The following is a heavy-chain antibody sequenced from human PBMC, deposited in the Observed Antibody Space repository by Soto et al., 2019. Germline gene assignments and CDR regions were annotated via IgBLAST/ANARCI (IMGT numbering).Heavy chain of an antibody. D-gene: IGHD3-3*01. CDR3: ARDPNYDSWEILEY. CDR1: GFTFSSYG. V-gene: IGHV3-33*01. J-gene: IGHJ4*02. CDR2: IWYDGSNK. Sequence: QVQLVESGGGVVQPGRSLRLSCAASGFTFSSYGMHWVRQAPGKGLEWVAVIWYDGSNKYYADSVKGRFTISRDNSKNTLYLQMNSLRAEDTAVYYCARDPNYDSWEILEYWGQGTLVTVSS.